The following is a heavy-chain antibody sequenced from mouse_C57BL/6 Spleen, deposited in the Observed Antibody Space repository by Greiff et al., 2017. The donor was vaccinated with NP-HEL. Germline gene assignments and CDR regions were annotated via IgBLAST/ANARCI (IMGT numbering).Heavy chain of an antibody. V-gene: IGHV1-69*01. CDR2: IDPSDSYT. CDR3: ARSYGTAWFAY. J-gene: IGHJ3*01. Sequence: VQLQQSGAELAMPGASVKLSCKASGYTFTSYWMHWVKQRPGQGLEWIGEIDPSDSYTNYNQKFKGKSTLTVDKSSSTAYMQLSSLTSEDSAVYYCARSYGTAWFAYWGQGTLVTVSA. D-gene: IGHD1-1*01. CDR1: GYTFTSYW.